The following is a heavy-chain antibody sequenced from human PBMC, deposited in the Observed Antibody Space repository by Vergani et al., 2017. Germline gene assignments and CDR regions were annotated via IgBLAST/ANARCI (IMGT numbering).Heavy chain of an antibody. V-gene: IGHV1-69*02. CDR1: GGTFSSYT. Sequence: QVQLVQSGAEVKKPGSSVKVSCKASGGTFSSYTISWVRQAPGQGLEWMGRIIPILGIANYAQKFQGRVTITADKSTRTAYMELSSLRSEDTAVYYCAGASGSHLQNWFDPWGQGTLVTVSS. CDR3: AGASGSHLQNWFDP. D-gene: IGHD3-10*01. CDR2: IIPILGIA. J-gene: IGHJ5*02.